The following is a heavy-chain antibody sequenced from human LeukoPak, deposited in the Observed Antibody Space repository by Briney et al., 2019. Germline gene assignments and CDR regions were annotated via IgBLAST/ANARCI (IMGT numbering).Heavy chain of an antibody. CDR3: ASRRAYCGGDCYQFDY. CDR2: IYHSGST. V-gene: IGHV4-38-2*02. CDR1: GYSISSGYY. J-gene: IGHJ4*02. D-gene: IGHD2-21*02. Sequence: PSETLSLTCTVSGYSISSGYYWGWIRQPPGKGLEWIGSIYHSGSTYYNPSPKSRVTISVDTSKNQFSLKLSSVTAADTAVYYCASRRAYCGGDCYQFDYWGQGTLVTVSS.